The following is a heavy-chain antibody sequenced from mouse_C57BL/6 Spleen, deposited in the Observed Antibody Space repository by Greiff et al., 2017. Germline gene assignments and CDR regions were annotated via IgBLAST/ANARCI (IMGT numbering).Heavy chain of an antibody. CDR1: GYAFSSSW. V-gene: IGHV1-82*01. CDR2: IYPGDGAT. Sequence: VHLVESGPELVKPGASVKISCKASGYAFSSSWMNWVKQRPGKGLEWIGRIYPGDGATNYNGKFKGKATLTADKSSSTAYMQLSRLTSEDSAVYFCARAYYGSSRYYAMDYWGQGTSVTVSS. D-gene: IGHD1-1*01. CDR3: ARAYYGSSRYYAMDY. J-gene: IGHJ4*01.